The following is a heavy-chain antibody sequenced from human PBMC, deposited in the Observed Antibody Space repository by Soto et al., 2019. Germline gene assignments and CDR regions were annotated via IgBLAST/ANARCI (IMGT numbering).Heavy chain of an antibody. D-gene: IGHD6-13*01. J-gene: IGHJ5*02. Sequence: GASVKVSCKACGVTFSSYAISWVRQAPGQGLEWMGGIIPIFGTANYAQKFQGRVTITADKSTSTAYMELSSLRSEDTAVYYCARDILDSSSWYWFDPWGQGTLVTVSS. CDR2: IIPIFGTA. CDR1: GVTFSSYA. CDR3: ARDILDSSSWYWFDP. V-gene: IGHV1-69*06.